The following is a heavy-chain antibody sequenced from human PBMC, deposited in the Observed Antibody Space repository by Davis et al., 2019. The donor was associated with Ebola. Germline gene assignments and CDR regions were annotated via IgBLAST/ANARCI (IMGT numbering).Heavy chain of an antibody. V-gene: IGHV1-18*01. Sequence: AASVKVSCKASGYTFTSYGISWVRQATGQGLEWMGWISAYNGNTNYAQKLQGRVTMTTDTSTSTAYMELRSLRSDDTAVYYCARDKGYSSSCGGVYWGQGTLVTVSS. J-gene: IGHJ4*02. CDR3: ARDKGYSSSCGGVY. D-gene: IGHD6-6*01. CDR2: ISAYNGNT. CDR1: GYTFTSYG.